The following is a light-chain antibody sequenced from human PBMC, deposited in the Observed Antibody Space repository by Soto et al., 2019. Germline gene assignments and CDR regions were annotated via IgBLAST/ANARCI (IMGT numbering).Light chain of an antibody. CDR2: AAS. Sequence: DIQMTQSPSSLSVSVGDRVTITCRASQSISSYLNWYQQKPGKAPKLLLYAASSLQSGVPSRFSGSGSGTDFTLTISSLQPEDFATYYCQQSYSTWTFGQGTKVEIK. CDR3: QQSYSTWT. V-gene: IGKV1-39*01. J-gene: IGKJ1*01. CDR1: QSISSY.